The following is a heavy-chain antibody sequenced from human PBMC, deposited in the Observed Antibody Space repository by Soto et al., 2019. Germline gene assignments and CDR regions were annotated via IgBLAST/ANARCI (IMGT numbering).Heavy chain of an antibody. D-gene: IGHD4-17*01. Sequence: QVQLVQSGAEVKKPGSSVKVSCKASGGTFSSYAISWVRQAPGQGLEWMGGIIPIFGTANYAQKFQGRVTITADESTRTAYLALSSLRAEDTAVYYCASSPPTVTTFHCYFDLWGRGTLVTVSS. CDR1: GGTFSSYA. J-gene: IGHJ2*01. V-gene: IGHV1-69*12. CDR2: IIPIFGTA. CDR3: ASSPPTVTTFHCYFDL.